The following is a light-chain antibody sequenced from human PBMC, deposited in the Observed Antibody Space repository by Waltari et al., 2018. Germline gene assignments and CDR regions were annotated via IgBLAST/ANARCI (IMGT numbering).Light chain of an antibody. CDR1: QTVRTTY. V-gene: IGKV3-20*01. Sequence: EIVLTPSPGTLASSPGRRATISCTASQTVRTTYLAWYQQKPGQAPTLLIYGASSRATGIPYRFSGSGSGTDFSLTISSLEPEDFAVYYCQQYDISPLTFGGGTKVEIK. CDR3: QQYDISPLT. CDR2: GAS. J-gene: IGKJ4*01.